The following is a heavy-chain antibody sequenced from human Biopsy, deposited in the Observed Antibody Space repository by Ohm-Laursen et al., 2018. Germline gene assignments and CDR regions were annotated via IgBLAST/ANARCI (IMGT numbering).Heavy chain of an antibody. D-gene: IGHD5-12*01. Sequence: GTLSLTCAVSGYSVTNDYYWGWIRQPPGKGLERIGNIYYDGFTYYNPSLKSRVAMSVDTSKNQFSLRLPSVTAADTAVYYCARVAGGYAYYYGMDVWGQGTTVIVSS. V-gene: IGHV4-38-2*01. CDR3: ARVAGGYAYYYGMDV. J-gene: IGHJ6*02. CDR1: GYSVTNDYY. CDR2: IYYDGFT.